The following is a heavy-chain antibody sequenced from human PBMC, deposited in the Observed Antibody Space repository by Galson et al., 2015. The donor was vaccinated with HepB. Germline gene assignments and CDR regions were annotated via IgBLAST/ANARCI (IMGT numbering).Heavy chain of an antibody. CDR3: ARTGLTPRYCSGGSCYPYYYGMDV. CDR1: GFSLSTSGMC. CDR2: IDWDDDK. Sequence: PALVKPTQTLTLTCTFSGFSLSTSGMCVSWIRQPPGKALEWLARIDWDDDKYYSTSLKTRLTISKDTSKNQVVLTMTNMDPVDTATYYCARTGLTPRYCSGGSCYPYYYGMDVWGQGTTVTVSS. D-gene: IGHD2-15*01. V-gene: IGHV2-70*11. J-gene: IGHJ6*02.